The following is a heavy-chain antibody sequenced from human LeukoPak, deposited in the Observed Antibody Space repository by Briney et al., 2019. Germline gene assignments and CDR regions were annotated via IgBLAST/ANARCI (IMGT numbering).Heavy chain of an antibody. V-gene: IGHV1-46*01. Sequence: ASVKVSCKASGYTFTSYFIHWVRQAPGQGLEWMGAINPNAGTTSYTQKVQGRVTMTRDTSTSTVFMELTSLRPEDTAVYYCARGIAMAAVGTQIDYWGQGTLVTVSS. CDR2: INPNAGTT. CDR1: GYTFTSYF. J-gene: IGHJ4*02. D-gene: IGHD6-13*01. CDR3: ARGIAMAAVGTQIDY.